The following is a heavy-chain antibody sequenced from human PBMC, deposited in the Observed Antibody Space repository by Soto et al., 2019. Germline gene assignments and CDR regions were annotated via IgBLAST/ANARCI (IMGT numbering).Heavy chain of an antibody. J-gene: IGHJ4*02. CDR3: ARGGYGDKGDY. CDR1: GFTFSSYS. CDR2: ISSSSYI. V-gene: IGHV3-21*01. D-gene: IGHD4-17*01. Sequence: EVQLVESGGGLVKPGGSLRLSCAASGFTFSSYSMNWVRQAPGEGLKWVSSISSSSYIYYADSVKGRFTISRDNAKNSLYLQMNSLRAEDTAVYYCARGGYGDKGDYWGQGTLVTVSS.